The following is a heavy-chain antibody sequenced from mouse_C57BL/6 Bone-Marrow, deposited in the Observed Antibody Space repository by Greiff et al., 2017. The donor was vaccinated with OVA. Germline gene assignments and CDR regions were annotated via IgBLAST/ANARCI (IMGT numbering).Heavy chain of an antibody. D-gene: IGHD2-5*01. CDR3: TRSYSNYGDFDY. V-gene: IGHV1-15*01. J-gene: IGHJ2*01. Sequence: QVQLQQSGAELVRPGASVTLSCKASGYTFTDYEMPWVKQTPVHGLEWIGALDPATGGTAYNQKFKGKAILTADKSSSTAYMELRSLTSEDSAVYYCTRSYSNYGDFDYWGQGTTLTVSA. CDR2: LDPATGGT. CDR1: GYTFTDYE.